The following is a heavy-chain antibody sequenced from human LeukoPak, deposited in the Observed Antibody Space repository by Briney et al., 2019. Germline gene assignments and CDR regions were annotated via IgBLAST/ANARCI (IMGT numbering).Heavy chain of an antibody. V-gene: IGHV1-18*04. CDR1: GYTFTGYY. J-gene: IGHJ5*02. D-gene: IGHD3-10*01. CDR3: ARDRRYYGSGSRNWFDP. CDR2: ISAYNGNT. Sequence: GASVKVSCKASGYTFTGYYMHWVRQAPGQGLEWMGWISAYNGNTNYAQKLQGRVTMTTDTSTSTAYMELRSLRSDDTAVYYCARDRRYYGSGSRNWFDPWGQGTLVTVSS.